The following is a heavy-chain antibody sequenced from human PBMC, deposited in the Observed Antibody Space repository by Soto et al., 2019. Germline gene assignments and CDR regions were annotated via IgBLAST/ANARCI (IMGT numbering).Heavy chain of an antibody. Sequence: SVKVSCKASGGTFSSYAISWGRQAPGQGLEWMGGIIPIFGTANYAQKFQGRVTITADESTSTAYMELSSLRSEDTAVYYCARSDYYDSSGSLAYWGQGTLVTVSS. D-gene: IGHD3-22*01. CDR2: IIPIFGTA. V-gene: IGHV1-69*13. CDR3: ARSDYYDSSGSLAY. J-gene: IGHJ4*02. CDR1: GGTFSSYA.